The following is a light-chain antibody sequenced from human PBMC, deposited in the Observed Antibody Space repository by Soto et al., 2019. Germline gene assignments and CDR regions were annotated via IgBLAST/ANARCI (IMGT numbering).Light chain of an antibody. J-gene: IGKJ5*01. CDR1: QDIRTY. CDR2: AAS. CDR3: QQSFSTFLIT. Sequence: IQMTQSPSSLSASVGDGVTITCRASQDIRTYLNWYQQKPGKAPKLLISAASSLQSGVPSRFSARGSGTDFTLTISTLQPEDFATYYCQQSFSTFLITFGQGTRLEVK. V-gene: IGKV1-39*01.